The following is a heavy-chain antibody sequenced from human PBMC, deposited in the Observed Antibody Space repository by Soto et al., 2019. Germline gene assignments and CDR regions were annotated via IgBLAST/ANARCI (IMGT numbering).Heavy chain of an antibody. CDR3: ARGVTSGSFPPFDL. J-gene: IGHJ4*02. CDR1: GYTFTNSG. D-gene: IGHD1-26*01. Sequence: ASVKVSCKASGYTFTNSGISWVRQAPGQGLEWMGWISTDNGNTNYAQHLQGRVSMTTDTSTSTAYMDLRSLRSDDTAVYYCARGVTSGSFPPFDLRAQRTLVTGSS. V-gene: IGHV1-18*01. CDR2: ISTDNGNT.